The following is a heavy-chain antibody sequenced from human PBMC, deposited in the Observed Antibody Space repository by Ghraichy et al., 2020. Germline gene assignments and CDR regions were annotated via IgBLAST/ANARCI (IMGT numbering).Heavy chain of an antibody. V-gene: IGHV3-7*01. Sequence: GGSLRLSCAASGFTFSSYWMSWVRQAPGKGLEWVANIKQDGSEKYYVDSVKGRFTISRDNAKNSLYLQMNSLRAEDTAVYYCATDPSGSYYYYYMDVWGKGTTVTVSS. D-gene: IGHD1-26*01. CDR3: ATDPSGSYYYYYMDV. CDR2: IKQDGSEK. CDR1: GFTFSSYW. J-gene: IGHJ6*03.